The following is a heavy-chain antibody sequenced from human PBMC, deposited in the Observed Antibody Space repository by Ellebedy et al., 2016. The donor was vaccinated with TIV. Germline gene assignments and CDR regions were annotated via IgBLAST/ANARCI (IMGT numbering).Heavy chain of an antibody. Sequence: GESLKISCTASGFTFGDYAMTSFRQAPGKGLEWVGFIRSKAFGGSTEYAASVKGRFTVSRDDSKSIAYLQMNSLKTEDTAVYYCSRGRLEMATTFDYWGQGTLVTVSS. J-gene: IGHJ4*02. CDR1: GFTFGDYA. CDR2: IRSKAFGGST. D-gene: IGHD5-24*01. V-gene: IGHV3-49*03. CDR3: SRGRLEMATTFDY.